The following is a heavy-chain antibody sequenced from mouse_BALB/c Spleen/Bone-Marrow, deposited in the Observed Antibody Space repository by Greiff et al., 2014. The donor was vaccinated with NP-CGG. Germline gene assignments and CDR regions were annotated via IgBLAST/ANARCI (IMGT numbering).Heavy chain of an antibody. Sequence: EVQLVESGPELVKPGASVKMSCKASGYTFTNYVIHWVKQKPGQGLEWIGYINPYNDGTKYNDKFKGKATLTSDKSSSTAYMEFSSLTSENSAVYYWAGGGYYGTSLYWYFDVWGAGTTVTVSS. CDR1: GYTFTNYV. CDR3: AGGGYYGTSLYWYFDV. J-gene: IGHJ1*01. V-gene: IGHV1-14*01. CDR2: INPYNDGT. D-gene: IGHD1-1*01.